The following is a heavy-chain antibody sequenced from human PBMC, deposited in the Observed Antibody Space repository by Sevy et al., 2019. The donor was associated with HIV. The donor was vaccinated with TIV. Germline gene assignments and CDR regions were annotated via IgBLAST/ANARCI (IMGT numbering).Heavy chain of an antibody. D-gene: IGHD2-8*01. J-gene: IGHJ4*02. CDR3: ARDPRMYGDYLLAYFDY. Sequence: GGSLRLSCAASGFTFSRYWMHWVRQAPGKGLEWVAVIGYDGSNKYYADSVRGRFTISRDNSKNTQFLQMDSLRGEDTAVYYCARDPRMYGDYLLAYFDYWGQGTLVTVSS. CDR2: IGYDGSNK. CDR1: GFTFSRYW. V-gene: IGHV3-33*08.